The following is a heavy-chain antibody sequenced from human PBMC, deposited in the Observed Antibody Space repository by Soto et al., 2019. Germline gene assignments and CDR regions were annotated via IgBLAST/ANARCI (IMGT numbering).Heavy chain of an antibody. J-gene: IGHJ6*02. CDR2: IYSGGST. CDR3: ARASPLGYCSGGSCYVRYYYGMDV. D-gene: IGHD2-15*01. CDR1: GFTVSSNY. V-gene: IGHV3-53*01. Sequence: GGSLRLSCAASGFTVSSNYMSWVRQAPGKGLEWVSVIYSGGSTYYADSVKGRFTISRDNSKNTLYLQMNSLRAEDTAVYYCARASPLGYCSGGSCYVRYYYGMDVWGQGTTVTVSS.